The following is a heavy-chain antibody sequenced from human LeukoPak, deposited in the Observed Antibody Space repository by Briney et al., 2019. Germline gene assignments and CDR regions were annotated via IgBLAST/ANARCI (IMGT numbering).Heavy chain of an antibody. V-gene: IGHV4-34*01. J-gene: IGHJ4*02. CDR1: GGSFSGYY. D-gene: IGHD3-10*01. Sequence: TSETLSLTCAVYGGSFSGYYWSWIRQPPGKGLEWIGEINHSGSTNYNPSLKSRVTISVDTSKNQFSLKLSSVTAADTAVYYCARARPPPIRITMVRGVIGAYYFDYWGQGTLVTVSS. CDR2: INHSGST. CDR3: ARARPPPIRITMVRGVIGAYYFDY.